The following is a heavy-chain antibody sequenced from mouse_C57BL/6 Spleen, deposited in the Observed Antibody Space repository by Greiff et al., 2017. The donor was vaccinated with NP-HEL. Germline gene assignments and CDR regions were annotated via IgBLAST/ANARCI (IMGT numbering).Heavy chain of an antibody. CDR2: ISYDGSN. V-gene: IGHV3-6*01. CDR3: ARDWAVVATRYYAMDY. CDR1: GYSITSGYY. Sequence: EVQLQQSGPGLVKPSQSLSLTCSVTGYSITSGYYWNWIRQFPGNKLEWMGYISYDGSNNYNPSLKNRISITRDTSKNQFFLKLNSVTTEDTATYYCARDWAVVATRYYAMDYWGQGTSVTVSS. J-gene: IGHJ4*01. D-gene: IGHD1-1*01.